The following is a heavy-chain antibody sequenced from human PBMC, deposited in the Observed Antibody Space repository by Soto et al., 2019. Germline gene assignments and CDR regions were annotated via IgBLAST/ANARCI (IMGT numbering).Heavy chain of an antibody. CDR2: VDPDNGNT. D-gene: IGHD2-15*01. Sequence: QVQLVQSGAELKKPGASVRVSCKPSGYTFTDLYIHWVRQAPGQGLEWMGWVDPDNGNTKSSQKFQDRVIITRDTSASTAYMDLSSLRSEDTAVYYCARGIATGQLDPWGQGTLVTVSS. V-gene: IGHV1-3*01. CDR1: GYTFTDLY. CDR3: ARGIATGQLDP. J-gene: IGHJ5*02.